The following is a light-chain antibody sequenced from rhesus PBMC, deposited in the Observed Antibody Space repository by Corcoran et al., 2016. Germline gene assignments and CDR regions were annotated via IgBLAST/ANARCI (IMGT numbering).Light chain of an antibody. CDR2: DTS. Sequence: DIQMTQSPSSLTASVGDTVIITCKASSAISKRLAWDQQKPGKAPKLLIYDTSTLQSGVPSRFSGSESGTEFTLAISRLHPEDFATDSCQPHYSYPFTFGPGDKLDI. CDR1: SAISKR. V-gene: IGKV1-33*02. J-gene: IGKJ3*01. CDR3: QPHYSYPFT.